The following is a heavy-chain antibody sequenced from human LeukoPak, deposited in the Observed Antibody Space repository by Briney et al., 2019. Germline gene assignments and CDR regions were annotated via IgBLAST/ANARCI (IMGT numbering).Heavy chain of an antibody. CDR1: GFRFRNFG. J-gene: IGHJ4*02. CDR3: AKDPGAVVVQAYYLDH. D-gene: IGHD2-21*01. V-gene: IGHV3-30*18. CDR2: ISHDGTNT. Sequence: GTSLRLSYVDSGFRFRNFGMHWLRQAPGKGLEWVAVISHDGTNTYHADSVRGRFTISRDNAKNTLYLQMNSLRPEDTAVYYCAKDPGAVVVQAYYLDHWGQGTLVTVSS.